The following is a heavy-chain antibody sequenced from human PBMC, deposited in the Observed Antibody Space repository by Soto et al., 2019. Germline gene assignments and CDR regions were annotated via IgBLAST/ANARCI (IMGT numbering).Heavy chain of an antibody. CDR1: GGPIRSADHW. V-gene: IGHV4-30-4*01. J-gene: IGHJ5*02. Sequence: QEQLQESGPRLVKPSETLSLTYTVSGGPIRSADHWWTWIRQPPGKGLEWLGYIHSGGATNDNPSPKNRLILSLDMSTNQFSLNLNSMTAADTAVYFCAMYAADNRCVEAWGQGILVTVSS. CDR2: IHSGGAT. D-gene: IGHD2-8*01. CDR3: AMYAADNRCVEA.